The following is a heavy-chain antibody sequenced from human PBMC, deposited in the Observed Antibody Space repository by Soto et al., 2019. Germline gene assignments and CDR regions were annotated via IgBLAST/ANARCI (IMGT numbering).Heavy chain of an antibody. CDR1: RFTFSRYA. D-gene: IGHD3-22*01. V-gene: IGHV3-23*01. J-gene: IGHJ3*02. CDR3: AKDIPEYYDRSGPSAFDI. CDR2: TSNSGTRT. Sequence: GGSLRLSCAASRFTFSRYAMSWVRQAPGKGLEWISATSNSGTRTYYADSVKGRFTISRDNSKNTLYLQMNSLRAEDTAIYYCAKDIPEYYDRSGPSAFDIWGQGTMVTVSS.